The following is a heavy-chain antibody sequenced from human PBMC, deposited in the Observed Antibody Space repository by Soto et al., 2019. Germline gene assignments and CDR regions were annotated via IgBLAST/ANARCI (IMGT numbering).Heavy chain of an antibody. CDR2: INPFDGSR. Sequence: ASVKVSCKASGYIFTSYYIHWVRQAPGQGLEWMGWINPFDGSRMFAQSFQGRVSMTRDTSTSTVYMEVSSLRSEDTAVYYCSRVDPGETSPFDHWG. CDR1: GYIFTSYY. CDR3: SRVDPGETSPFDH. V-gene: IGHV1-46*03. D-gene: IGHD3-10*01. J-gene: IGHJ4*01.